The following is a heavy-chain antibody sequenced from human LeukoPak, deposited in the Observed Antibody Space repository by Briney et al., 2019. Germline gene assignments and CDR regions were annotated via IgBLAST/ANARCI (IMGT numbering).Heavy chain of an antibody. V-gene: IGHV3-21*01. CDR3: ARDRKDSSGYHSSGMDV. J-gene: IGHJ6*02. Sequence: GGSLRLSCAASGFTFGSYSMNWVRQAPGKGLEWVSSISSSSSYIYYADSVKGRFTISRDNAKNSLYLQMNSLRAEDTAVYYCARDRKDSSGYHSSGMDVWGQGTTVTVSS. CDR2: ISSSSSYI. CDR1: GFTFGSYS. D-gene: IGHD3-22*01.